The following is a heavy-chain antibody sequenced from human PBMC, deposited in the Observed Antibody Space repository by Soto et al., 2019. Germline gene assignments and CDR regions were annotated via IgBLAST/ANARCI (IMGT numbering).Heavy chain of an antibody. D-gene: IGHD6-13*01. Sequence: PGESLKISCKGSGYSFTSYWIGWVRQMPGKGLEWMGIIYPGDSDTRYSPSFQGQATISADKSISTAYLQWSSLKASDTAMYYCARKGLPYSSSWYLGRDNWFDPWGQGTLVTVSS. V-gene: IGHV5-51*01. J-gene: IGHJ5*02. CDR2: IYPGDSDT. CDR3: ARKGLPYSSSWYLGRDNWFDP. CDR1: GYSFTSYW.